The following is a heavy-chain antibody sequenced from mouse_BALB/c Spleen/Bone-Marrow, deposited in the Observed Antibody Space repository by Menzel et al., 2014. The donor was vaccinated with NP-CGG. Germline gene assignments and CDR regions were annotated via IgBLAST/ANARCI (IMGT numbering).Heavy chain of an antibody. CDR1: GFTFSDYY. J-gene: IGHJ4*01. CDR3: ARDGNYYAMDY. V-gene: IGHV5-4*02. CDR2: ISDGGSYT. Sequence: EVKLVESGGGLVKPGGSLKLSCAASGFTFSDYYMYWVRQTPEKMLEWVATISDGGSYTYYPDSVKGRFTISRDNAKNNLYLQMSSLKSEDTAMYYCARDGNYYAMDYWGQGTSVTVSS. D-gene: IGHD2-1*01.